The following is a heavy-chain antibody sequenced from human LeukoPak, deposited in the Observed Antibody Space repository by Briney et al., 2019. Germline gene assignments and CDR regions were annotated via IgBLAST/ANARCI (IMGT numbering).Heavy chain of an antibody. J-gene: IGHJ6*02. V-gene: IGHV3-48*02. Sequence: HAGGSLRLSCAASGFTFSSYAMNWVRQAPGKGLEWVSYISGSSSTIYYADSVKGRFTISRDNAKNSLYLQMNSLRDEDTAVYYCARPYNNGVLRFLEWGYGMDVWGQGTTVTVSS. CDR2: ISGSSSTI. CDR1: GFTFSSYA. CDR3: ARPYNNGVLRFLEWGYGMDV. D-gene: IGHD3-3*01.